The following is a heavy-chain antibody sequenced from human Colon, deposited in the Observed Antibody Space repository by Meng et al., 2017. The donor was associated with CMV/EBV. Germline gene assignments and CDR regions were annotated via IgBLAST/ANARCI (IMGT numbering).Heavy chain of an antibody. CDR1: GYPFTIHY. CDR2: MNPNSGDT. CDR3: ATLSIYDSTISDF. Sequence: ASVKVSCKTSGYPFTIHYIHWVRQAPGRGLEWMGWMNPNSGDTNYAQKFQGRVEMTRDTTVNTAYLDLTSLRSADTAVYYCATLSIYDSTISDFWGQGTLVTVSS. J-gene: IGHJ4*02. V-gene: IGHV1-2*02. D-gene: IGHD5/OR15-5a*01.